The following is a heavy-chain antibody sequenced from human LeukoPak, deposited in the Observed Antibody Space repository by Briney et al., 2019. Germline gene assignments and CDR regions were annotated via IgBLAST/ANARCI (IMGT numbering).Heavy chain of an antibody. D-gene: IGHD3-22*01. J-gene: IGHJ4*02. CDR1: GFTFSSYS. CDR2: ISSSSSTI. V-gene: IGHV3-48*01. Sequence: GGSLRPSCTASGFTFSSYSMNWVRQTPGKGLEWVSYISSSSSTIHYADSVKGRFTISRDNAKNSLYLEMNSLRAEDTAVYYCAPKMYYYDSSAYYPFDYWGQGTLVTVSS. CDR3: APKMYYYDSSAYYPFDY.